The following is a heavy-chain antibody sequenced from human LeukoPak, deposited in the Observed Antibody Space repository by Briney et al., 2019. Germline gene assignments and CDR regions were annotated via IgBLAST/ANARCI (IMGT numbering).Heavy chain of an antibody. J-gene: IGHJ3*02. V-gene: IGHV1-24*01. CDR3: ATLGTGGGIWFAFDI. Sequence: GASVKVSCKVSGYTLTELSMHWVRQAPGKGLEWMGGFDPEDGETLYAQKFQGRVTMTEDTSTDTAYMELSSLRSEDTAVYYCATLGTGGGIWFAFDIWGQGTMVTVSS. CDR2: FDPEDGET. CDR1: GYTLTELS. D-gene: IGHD3-16*01.